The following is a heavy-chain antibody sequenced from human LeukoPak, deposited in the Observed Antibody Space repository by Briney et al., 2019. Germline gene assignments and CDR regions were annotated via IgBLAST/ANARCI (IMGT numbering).Heavy chain of an antibody. CDR2: TRYDGSNE. D-gene: IGHD5-18*01. CDR1: GFTFSSYG. Sequence: GGSLRLSCSASGFTFSSYGIHWVRQAPGKGLEWVAFTRYDGSNEYYSGSVKGRFTISRDNSRNTVYLQINSLRADDTAVYYCAKDSTWIQLEGYFDYWGQGTLVTVSS. CDR3: AKDSTWIQLEGYFDY. J-gene: IGHJ4*02. V-gene: IGHV3-30*02.